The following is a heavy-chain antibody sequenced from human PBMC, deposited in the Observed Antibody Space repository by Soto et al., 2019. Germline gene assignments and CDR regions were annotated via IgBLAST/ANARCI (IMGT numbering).Heavy chain of an antibody. CDR1: GFAFSRFA. Sequence: GSLRLSCEVSGFAFSRFAMSWVRQAPGKGLEWVSHISGGGGDIYYADSVKGRFTISRDNSRNTLYLEMNSLRAEDTAVYYCTKLPAVYSGSAYFEYWGQGTLVTVS. CDR3: TKLPAVYSGSAYFEY. V-gene: IGHV3-23*01. D-gene: IGHD1-26*01. CDR2: ISGGGGDI. J-gene: IGHJ4*02.